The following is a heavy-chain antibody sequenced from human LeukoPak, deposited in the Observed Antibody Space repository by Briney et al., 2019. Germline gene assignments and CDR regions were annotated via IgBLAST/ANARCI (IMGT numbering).Heavy chain of an antibody. CDR1: GGSISSYY. Sequence: SETLSLTCTVSGGSISSYYWGWIRQPPGKGLEWIGSIYYSGSTYYNPSLKSRVTISVDTSKNQFSLKLSSVTAADTAVYYCARDYDILTGLGDYWGQGTLVTVSS. V-gene: IGHV4-39*07. D-gene: IGHD3-9*01. CDR3: ARDYDILTGLGDY. J-gene: IGHJ4*02. CDR2: IYYSGST.